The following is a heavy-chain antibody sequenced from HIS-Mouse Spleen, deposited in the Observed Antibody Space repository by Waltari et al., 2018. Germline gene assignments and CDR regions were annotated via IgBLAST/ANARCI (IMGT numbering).Heavy chain of an antibody. J-gene: IGHJ2*01. V-gene: IGHV4-39*07. CDR1: GGSISSSSYY. CDR3: AREIPYSSSWYDWYFDL. D-gene: IGHD6-13*01. Sequence: QLQLQESGPGLVKPSETLSLTCTVPGGSISSSSYYWGWLRQPPGKGLAWIGSSYYSGSTYSNPTLKSRGTISVDTSKNQVSLKLSSVTAADTAVYYCAREIPYSSSWYDWYFDLWGRGTLVTVSS. CDR2: SYYSGST.